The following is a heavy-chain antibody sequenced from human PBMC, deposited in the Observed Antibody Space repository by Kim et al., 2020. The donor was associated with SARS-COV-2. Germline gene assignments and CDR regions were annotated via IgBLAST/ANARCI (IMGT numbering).Heavy chain of an antibody. CDR1: GGSISSYH. V-gene: IGHV4-59*13. CDR2: IYDSGST. J-gene: IGHJ1*01. CDR3: ARGVKGDRGDGFDFYG. D-gene: IGHD3-9*01. Sequence: SETLSLTCTVSGGSISSYHWSWIRQPPGKGLEWIGYIYDSGSTNYNPSLKSRVTISVDTSKNQFSLKLSSVTAADTAVYYCARGVKGDRGDGFDFYGRG.